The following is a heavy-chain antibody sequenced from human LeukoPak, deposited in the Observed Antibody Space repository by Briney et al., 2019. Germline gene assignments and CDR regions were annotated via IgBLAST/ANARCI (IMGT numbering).Heavy chain of an antibody. CDR3: TRDGRRGTFGDAFDL. CDR2: TTPSGST. J-gene: IGHJ3*01. CDR1: GGSITSGNYF. V-gene: IGHV4-61*02. D-gene: IGHD1-26*01. Sequence: SQTLSLTCTVSGGSITSGNYFWSWIRQPAGRGLEWIGRTTPSGSTNYNPSLKSRVTISVDTSNNQFSLRLSSVTAADTAVYYCTRDGRRGTFGDAFDLWGQGTIITVSS.